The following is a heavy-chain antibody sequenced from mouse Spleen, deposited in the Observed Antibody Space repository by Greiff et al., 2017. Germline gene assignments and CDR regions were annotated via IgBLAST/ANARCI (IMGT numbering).Heavy chain of an antibody. D-gene: IGHD1-1*01. CDR3: AIIYYYGSGYFDY. CDR2: IYPGDGDT. Sequence: VQLQQSGAELVKPGALVKISCKASGYAFSSYWMNWVKQRPGKGLEWIGQIYPGDGDTNYNGKFKGKATLTADKSSSTAYMQLSSLTSEDSAVYFCAIIYYYGSGYFDYWGQGTTLTVSS. J-gene: IGHJ2*01. CDR1: GYAFSSYW. V-gene: IGHV1-80*01.